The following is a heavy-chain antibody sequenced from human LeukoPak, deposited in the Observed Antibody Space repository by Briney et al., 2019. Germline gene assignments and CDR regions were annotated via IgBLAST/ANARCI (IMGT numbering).Heavy chain of an antibody. V-gene: IGHV5-51*01. CDR2: IYPGDSDT. D-gene: IGHD2-2*01. CDR1: ESIFTTYW. CDR3: ARQSREYARDSLLDY. Sequence: GESLKISCEGSESIFTTYWIVWARQLPGKGLEWMGIIYPGDSDTRYSPSFQGQVTISADKSISTAYLQWSMLVPSDTPIYYCARQSREYARDSLLDYWGQGTLVTVSS. J-gene: IGHJ4*02.